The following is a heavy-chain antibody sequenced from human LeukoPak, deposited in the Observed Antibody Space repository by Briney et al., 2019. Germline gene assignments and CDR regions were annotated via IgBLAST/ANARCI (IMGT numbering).Heavy chain of an antibody. CDR3: ARESVAGTSGFDY. D-gene: IGHD6-19*01. CDR1: GFTFSSYA. J-gene: IGHJ4*02. V-gene: IGHV3-30-3*01. CDR2: ISYDGSNK. Sequence: GGSLRLSCAASGFTFSSYAMHWVRQAPGKGLEWVAVISYDGSNKYYADSVKGRFTISRDNSKNTLYLQMNSLRAEDTAVYYCARESVAGTSGFDYWGQGTLVTVSS.